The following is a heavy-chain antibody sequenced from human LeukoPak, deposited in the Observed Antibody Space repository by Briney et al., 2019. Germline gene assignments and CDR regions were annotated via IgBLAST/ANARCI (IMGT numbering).Heavy chain of an antibody. CDR2: IRSKAYGGTT. V-gene: IGHV3-49*03. Sequence: PGGSLRLSCTASGFTFGDYAMSWFRQAPGKGLEWVGFIRSKAYGGTTEYAASVKGRFTISRDDSKSIAYLQMNSLKTEDTAVYYCTREGHTFGGVIVIWGQGTLVTVSS. D-gene: IGHD3-16*02. CDR3: TREGHTFGGVIVI. J-gene: IGHJ4*02. CDR1: GFTFGDYA.